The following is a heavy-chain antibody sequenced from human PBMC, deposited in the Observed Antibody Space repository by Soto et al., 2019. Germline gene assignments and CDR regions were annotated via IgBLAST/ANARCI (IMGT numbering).Heavy chain of an antibody. J-gene: IGHJ4*02. CDR3: AKDSHWAIISPTHDY. V-gene: IGHV3-23*01. CDR2: IPHDGVNT. CDR1: GFSFSSYG. Sequence: GGSLRLSCTASGFSFSSYGMYWFRQPPGKGLEWVSTIPHDGVNTHYADSVKGRFTVSRDTSKNMLYLQMDSLRAEDTAIYYCAKDSHWAIISPTHDYWGQGTLLTVSS. D-gene: IGHD2-2*01.